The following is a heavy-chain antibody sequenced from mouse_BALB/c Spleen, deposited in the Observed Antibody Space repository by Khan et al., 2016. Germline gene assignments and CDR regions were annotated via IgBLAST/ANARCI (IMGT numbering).Heavy chain of an antibody. V-gene: IGHV9-1*02. CDR1: GYTFTNYG. Sequence: QIQLVQSGPELKKPGETVKISCKASGYTFTNYGMNWVQQAPGKGLRWMGWIATYTGESTYADDFKGRFAFSLETSASTAYLQINNLKNEDMATYFCARSRLLDLYYAMDYCGQVTSVTFSS. D-gene: IGHD1-1*01. CDR3: ARSRLLDLYYAMDY. CDR2: IATYTGES. J-gene: IGHJ4*01.